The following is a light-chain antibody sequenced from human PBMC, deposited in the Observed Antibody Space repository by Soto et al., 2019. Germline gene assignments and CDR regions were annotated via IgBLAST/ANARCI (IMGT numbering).Light chain of an antibody. CDR3: MQGTHWPPYT. CDR2: KVS. V-gene: IGKV2-30*01. CDR1: QILAYSDGNTY. Sequence: DVVMTQSPLSLPVTLGQPASISCRSSQILAYSDGNTYLNWFQQRPGQSPRRLIYKVSNRDSGVPDRFTGSGSGTDFTLKISRVEAEDVGVYYCMQGTHWPPYTFGQGTKLEIK. J-gene: IGKJ2*01.